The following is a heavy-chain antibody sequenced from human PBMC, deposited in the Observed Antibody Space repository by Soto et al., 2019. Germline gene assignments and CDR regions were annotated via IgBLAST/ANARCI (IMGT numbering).Heavy chain of an antibody. V-gene: IGHV3-30*18. CDR3: AKDKTTVTTPFDY. CDR1: GFTFSSYG. CDR2: ISYDGSNK. D-gene: IGHD4-17*01. Sequence: VGSLRLSCAASGFTFSSYGMHWVCQAPGKGLEWVAVISYDGSNKYYADSVKGRFTISRDNSKNTLYLQMNSLRAEDTAVYYCAKDKTTVTTPFDYWGQGTLVTVSS. J-gene: IGHJ4*02.